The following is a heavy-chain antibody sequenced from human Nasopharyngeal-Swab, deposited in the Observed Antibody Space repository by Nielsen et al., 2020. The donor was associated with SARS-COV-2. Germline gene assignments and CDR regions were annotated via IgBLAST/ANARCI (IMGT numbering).Heavy chain of an antibody. Sequence: GESLKISCAASGFTVSSNYMSWVRQAPGKGLEWVSVIYSGSSTYYADSVKGRFTISRDNSKNTLYLQMNSLRAEDTAVYYCARARDPDDYYYYGMDVWGQGTTVTVSS. D-gene: IGHD5-24*01. CDR1: GFTVSSNY. V-gene: IGHV3-53*01. CDR3: ARARDPDDYYYYGMDV. CDR2: IYSGSST. J-gene: IGHJ6*02.